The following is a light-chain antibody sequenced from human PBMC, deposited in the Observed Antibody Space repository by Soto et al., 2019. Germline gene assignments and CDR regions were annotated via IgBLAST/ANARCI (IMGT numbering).Light chain of an antibody. Sequence: VMKQSPATLSVSPGERATLSCRASQTISSFHFGWYQQKPGQAPRLAIYGASSRANGVPDRFSASGTGTDFTLTISRLEPEDFAVYYCQQYGSTFRTFGQGSKVDIK. CDR3: QQYGSTFRT. V-gene: IGKV3-20*01. CDR2: GAS. J-gene: IGKJ1*01. CDR1: QTISSFH.